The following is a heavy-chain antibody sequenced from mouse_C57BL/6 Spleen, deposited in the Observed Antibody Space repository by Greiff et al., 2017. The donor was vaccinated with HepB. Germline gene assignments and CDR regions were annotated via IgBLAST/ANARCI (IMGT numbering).Heavy chain of an antibody. J-gene: IGHJ2*01. Sequence: EVQLQQSGPELVKPGASVKKSCKASGYTFTDYYMNWVKQSHGKSLEWIGDINPNNGGTSYNQKFKGKATLTVDKSSSTAYMELRSLTSEDSAVYYCAKGDDYEDYFDYWGQGTTLTVSS. CDR2: INPNNGGT. CDR1: GYTFTDYY. CDR3: AKGDDYEDYFDY. V-gene: IGHV1-26*01. D-gene: IGHD2-4*01.